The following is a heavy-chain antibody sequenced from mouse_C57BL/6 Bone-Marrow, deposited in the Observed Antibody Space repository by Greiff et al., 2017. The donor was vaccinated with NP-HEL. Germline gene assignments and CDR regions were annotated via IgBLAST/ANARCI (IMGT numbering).Heavy chain of an antibody. J-gene: IGHJ4*01. V-gene: IGHV5-6*01. CDR1: GFTFSSYG. Sequence: EVQLVESGGDLVKPGGSLKLSCAASGFTFSSYGMSWVRQTPDKRLEWVATISSGGSYTYYPDSVKGRFTISRDNAKNTLYLQMSSLKSEDTAMYYCARQNYGNYYAMDYWGQGTSVTVSS. D-gene: IGHD2-1*01. CDR2: ISSGGSYT. CDR3: ARQNYGNYYAMDY.